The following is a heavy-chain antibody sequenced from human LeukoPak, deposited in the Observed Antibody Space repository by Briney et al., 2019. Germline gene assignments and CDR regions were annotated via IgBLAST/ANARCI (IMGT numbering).Heavy chain of an antibody. J-gene: IGHJ6*02. CDR1: GFTFSSYA. V-gene: IGHV3-23*01. CDR3: ARDQSVTNHYYGMDV. Sequence: GGSLRLSCAASGFTFSSYAMSWVRQAPGKGLEWVSSINGGGDSTDYADSVKGRFTISRDNSENTLYLQMNSLRAEDTAIYYCARDQSVTNHYYGMDVWGQGTTVTVSS. D-gene: IGHD4-17*01. CDR2: INGGGDST.